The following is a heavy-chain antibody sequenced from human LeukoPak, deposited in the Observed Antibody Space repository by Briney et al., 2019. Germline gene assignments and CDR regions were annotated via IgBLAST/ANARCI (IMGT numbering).Heavy chain of an antibody. J-gene: IGHJ4*02. D-gene: IGHD3-3*01. CDR2: ISYDGSNK. Sequence: GGSLRLSCAASGFTFSSYGMHWVRQAPGKGLEWVAVISYDGSNKYYADSVKGRFTVSRDNSKNTLYLQMNSLRAEDTAVYYCATHETGNDFWSGWEPYYFDYWGQGTLVTVSS. V-gene: IGHV3-30*03. CDR1: GFTFSSYG. CDR3: ATHETGNDFWSGWEPYYFDY.